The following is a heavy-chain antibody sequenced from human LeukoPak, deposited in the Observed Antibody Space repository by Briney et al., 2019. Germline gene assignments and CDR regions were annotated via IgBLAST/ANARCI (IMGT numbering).Heavy chain of an antibody. CDR3: ARGRYYFDY. CDR2: ISHSAGT. J-gene: IGHJ4*02. CDR1: GYSISSGYY. Sequence: SETLSLTCTVSGYSISSGYYWGWIRQPPGKGLEWIGSISHSAGTYYNPSLKSRVTMSVDTSKNQFSLKLSSVTAADTALYYCARGRYYFDYWGQGTLVTDSS. D-gene: IGHD3-3*01. V-gene: IGHV4-38-2*02.